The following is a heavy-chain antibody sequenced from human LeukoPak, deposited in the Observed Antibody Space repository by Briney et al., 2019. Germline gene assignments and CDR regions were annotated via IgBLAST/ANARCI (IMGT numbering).Heavy chain of an antibody. Sequence: ASVTVSCKASGYIFTGYYIHWVRQAPGQGLESMGWVNPNSGDTSYAQNFQGRVTMTRDTSINTAYMELSRLRSDDTAVYYCATGTITTYNYWGQGTLVTVSS. CDR3: ATGTITTYNY. D-gene: IGHD4-11*01. CDR1: GYIFTGYY. J-gene: IGHJ4*02. CDR2: VNPNSGDT. V-gene: IGHV1-2*02.